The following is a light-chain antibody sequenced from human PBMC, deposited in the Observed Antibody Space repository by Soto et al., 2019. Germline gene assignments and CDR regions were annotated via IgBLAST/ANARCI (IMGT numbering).Light chain of an antibody. Sequence: EIVMTQSPATLSVSPGQRATLSCRASQSVTSNLAWYQQRPGQAPRLLIYGASSRATGIPDRFSGSGSGTEFTLTISSLQSEDFAVYYCQQYKNWPRTFGQGTKVEIK. J-gene: IGKJ1*01. CDR3: QQYKNWPRT. CDR2: GAS. V-gene: IGKV3D-15*01. CDR1: QSVTSN.